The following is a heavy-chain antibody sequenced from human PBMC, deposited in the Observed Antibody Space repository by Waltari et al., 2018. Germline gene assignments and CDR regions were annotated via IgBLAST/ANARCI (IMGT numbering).Heavy chain of an antibody. Sequence: QVQLQQWGAGLLKPSETLSLTCAVYGGSFSGYYWSWIRQPPGKGLEWIGEINHSGSTNYNPSLKSRVTIAVDTSKNQFSLKLSSVTAADTAVYYCARGNGYYYDSSGYPYWGQGTLVTVSS. J-gene: IGHJ4*02. CDR1: GGSFSGYY. V-gene: IGHV4-34*01. D-gene: IGHD3-22*01. CDR3: ARGNGYYYDSSGYPY. CDR2: INHSGST.